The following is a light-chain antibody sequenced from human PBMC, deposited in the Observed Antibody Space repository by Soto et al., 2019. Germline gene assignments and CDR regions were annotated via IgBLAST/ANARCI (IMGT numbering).Light chain of an antibody. CDR2: DAS. CDR3: QQRWT. J-gene: IGKJ1*01. Sequence: DIQMTQSPSTLSAPVGDGVTITCRASQSISSWLAWYQQKPGKAPKLLIYDASSLESGVPSRFSGSGSGTKFTLTISSLQPDDFATYYCQQRWTFGQGTKVDIK. CDR1: QSISSW. V-gene: IGKV1-5*01.